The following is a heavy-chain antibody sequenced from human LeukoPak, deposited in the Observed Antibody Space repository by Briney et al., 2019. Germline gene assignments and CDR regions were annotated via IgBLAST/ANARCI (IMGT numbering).Heavy chain of an antibody. Sequence: PSETLSLTCTVSGGSISSSSYYWGWIRQPPGKGLEWIGSIYYSGSTYYNPSLKSRVTISVDTSKNQFSLKLSSVTAADTAVYYCARLDSALFDCWGQGTLVTVSS. V-gene: IGHV4-39*01. CDR1: GGSISSSSYY. CDR3: ARLDSALFDC. CDR2: IYYSGST. J-gene: IGHJ4*02.